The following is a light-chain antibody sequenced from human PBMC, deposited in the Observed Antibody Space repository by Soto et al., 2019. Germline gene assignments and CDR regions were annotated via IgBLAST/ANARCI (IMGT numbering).Light chain of an antibody. Sequence: EIVLTQSPGTLSLSPGERATLSCRASQSVSSSYLAWYQQKPGQAPRLLIYGASSRATGIPDRFSGSGSGTDFTLTISRPEPEDFAVYYCQQYGSSPQTFGQGTRMEIK. V-gene: IGKV3-20*01. CDR2: GAS. J-gene: IGKJ5*01. CDR1: QSVSSSY. CDR3: QQYGSSPQT.